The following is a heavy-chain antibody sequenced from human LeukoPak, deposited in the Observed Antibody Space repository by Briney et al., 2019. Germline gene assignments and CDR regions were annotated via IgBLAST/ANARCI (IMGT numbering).Heavy chain of an antibody. J-gene: IGHJ5*02. V-gene: IGHV4-4*07. Sequence: SETLSLTCTVSGGSISSYYWSWIRQPAGKGLEWIGRIYTSGSTNYNPSLKSRVTISVDKSKNQFSLKLSSVTAADTAVYYCARGEFRSNWNYRPQANWFDPWGQGTLVTVSS. CDR1: GGSISSYY. CDR2: IYTSGST. D-gene: IGHD1-7*01. CDR3: ARGEFRSNWNYRPQANWFDP.